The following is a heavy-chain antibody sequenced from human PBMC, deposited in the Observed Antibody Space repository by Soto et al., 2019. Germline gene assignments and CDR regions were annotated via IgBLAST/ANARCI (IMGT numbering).Heavy chain of an antibody. D-gene: IGHD2-2*01. CDR1: GYTFSNYG. CDR2: ISLYSDGT. V-gene: IGHV1-18*01. J-gene: IGHJ5*02. Sequence: ASVKVSCKTSGYTFSNYGITCVRQAPGQPLEWLGWISLYSDGTNYAQKFQGRVSMTTDTSTTTAYMELRSLRSDDTAVYYCARVVPGAEAWFGPWGQGTLVTVSS. CDR3: ARVVPGAEAWFGP.